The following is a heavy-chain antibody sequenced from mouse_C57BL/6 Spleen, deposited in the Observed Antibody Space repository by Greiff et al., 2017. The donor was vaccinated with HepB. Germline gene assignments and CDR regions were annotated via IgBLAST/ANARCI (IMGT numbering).Heavy chain of an antibody. J-gene: IGHJ3*01. CDR1: GYTFTDYN. V-gene: IGHV1-22*01. CDR3: ARSLYYSNNGAY. Sequence: EVQLQQSGPELVKPGASVKMSCKASGYTFTDYNMHWVKQSHGKSLEWIGYINPNNGGTSYNQKFKGKATLTVNKSSSTAYMELRSLTSEDSAVYYCARSLYYSNNGAYWGQGTLVTVSA. CDR2: INPNNGGT. D-gene: IGHD2-5*01.